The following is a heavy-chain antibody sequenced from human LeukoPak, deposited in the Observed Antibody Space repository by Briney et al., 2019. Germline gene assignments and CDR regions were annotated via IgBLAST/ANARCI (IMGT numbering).Heavy chain of an antibody. Sequence: SETLSLTCTVSGDSISSSFYYWGWIRQPPGKGLEWIGNIYYSGGTKYNPSLKSRVTISVDTSKNHFSLKLSSVTAADTAVYYCARKTWAAHDAFDIWGQGTMVTVSS. V-gene: IGHV4-39*07. CDR3: ARKTWAAHDAFDI. CDR2: IYYSGGT. J-gene: IGHJ3*02. CDR1: GDSISSSFYY. D-gene: IGHD6-6*01.